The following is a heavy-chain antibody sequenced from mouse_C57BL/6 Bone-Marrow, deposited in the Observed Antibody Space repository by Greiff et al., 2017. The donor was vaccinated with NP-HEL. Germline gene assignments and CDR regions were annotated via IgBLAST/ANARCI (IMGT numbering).Heavy chain of an antibody. Sequence: VQLQQSGAELARPGASVKLSCKASGYTFTSYGISWVKQRTGQGLEWIGEIYPRSGNTYYNEKFKGKATLTADKSSSTAYMELRSLISEDSAVYFCASGFDYWGQGTTLTVSS. J-gene: IGHJ2*01. CDR1: GYTFTSYG. CDR2: IYPRSGNT. V-gene: IGHV1-81*01. CDR3: ASGFDY.